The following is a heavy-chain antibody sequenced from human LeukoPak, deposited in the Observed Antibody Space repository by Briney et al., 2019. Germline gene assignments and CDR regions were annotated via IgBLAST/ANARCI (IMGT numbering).Heavy chain of an antibody. CDR2: ISYGGSSK. CDR1: GFTFSSYG. D-gene: IGHD6-19*01. CDR3: AKDVRIAVTWFDY. Sequence: HPGRSLRLSCAASGFTFSSYGMHWVRQAPGKGREGVAVISYGGSSKYYADSVMGRFTITRDNTKNTLYLQMNSLRAEDTAVYYCAKDVRIAVTWFDYWGQGTLVTVSS. J-gene: IGHJ4*02. V-gene: IGHV3-30*18.